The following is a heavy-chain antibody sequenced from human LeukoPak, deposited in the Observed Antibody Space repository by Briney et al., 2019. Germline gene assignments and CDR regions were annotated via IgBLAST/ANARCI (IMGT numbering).Heavy chain of an antibody. CDR2: IWHDGSYK. Sequence: AGGSLRLSCAASGFTFSSYAMSWVRQAPGKGLEWVAVIWHDGSYKYYGDSVKGRFTISRDNSKNTLYLQMNSLRAEDTAVYYCAKPTRGSGSFLIDYWGQGTLVTVSS. D-gene: IGHD1-26*01. CDR3: AKPTRGSGSFLIDY. J-gene: IGHJ4*02. V-gene: IGHV3-33*06. CDR1: GFTFSSYA.